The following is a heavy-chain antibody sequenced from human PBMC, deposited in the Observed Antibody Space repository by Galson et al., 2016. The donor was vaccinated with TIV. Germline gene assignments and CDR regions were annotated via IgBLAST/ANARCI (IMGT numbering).Heavy chain of an antibody. Sequence: SLRLSCAASGFTFSTYAMHWVRQAPGKGLEWVAIIWYDGSNKYYADSVRGRFTISRDNSKNTLYLQMNSLRAEDTAVYSCAREGVGYCSSTSCPYYGLDVWGQGTTVTFSS. V-gene: IGHV3-33*01. J-gene: IGHJ6*02. CDR3: AREGVGYCSSTSCPYYGLDV. CDR2: IWYDGSNK. D-gene: IGHD2-2*01. CDR1: GFTFSTYA.